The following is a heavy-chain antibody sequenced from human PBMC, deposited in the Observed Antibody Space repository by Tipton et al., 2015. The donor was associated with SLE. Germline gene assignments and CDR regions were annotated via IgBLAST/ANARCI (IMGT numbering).Heavy chain of an antibody. CDR3: ARREVTTEGSFDY. J-gene: IGHJ4*02. Sequence: QLVQSGAEVKKPGESLKISCKGSGYSFTSYWIGWVRQAPGQGLEWMGRIIPILGIANYAQKFQGRVTITADKSTSTAYMELSSLRSEDTAVYYCARREVTTEGSFDYWSQGTLVSVSS. V-gene: IGHV1-69*09. CDR1: GYSFTSYW. D-gene: IGHD4-17*01. CDR2: IIPILGIA.